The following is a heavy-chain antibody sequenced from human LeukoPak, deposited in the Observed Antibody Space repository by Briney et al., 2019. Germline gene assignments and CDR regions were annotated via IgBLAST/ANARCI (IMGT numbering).Heavy chain of an antibody. CDR1: GFTFSSYG. CDR3: AKDIYYYGSGSYSHPDS. Sequence: GGSLRLSCSASGFTFSSYGMHWVRQAPGKGLVWVAFIRYDGSNKYYADSVKGRFTISRDNSKNTLYLQMNSLRAEDTAVYYCAKDIYYYGSGSYSHPDSWGQGTLVTVSS. V-gene: IGHV3-30*02. CDR2: IRYDGSNK. D-gene: IGHD3-10*01. J-gene: IGHJ5*01.